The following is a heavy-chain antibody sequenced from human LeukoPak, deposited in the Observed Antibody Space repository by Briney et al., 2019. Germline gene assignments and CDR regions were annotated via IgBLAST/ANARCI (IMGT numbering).Heavy chain of an antibody. Sequence: GRSLRLSCAASGFTFSSYGMHWVRQAPGKGLEWVAVISYDGSNKYYADSVKGRFTSSRDNSKNTLYLQMNSLRAEDTVVYYCAKDLGNYWGQGTLVTVSS. J-gene: IGHJ4*02. CDR3: AKDLGNY. CDR1: GFTFSSYG. CDR2: ISYDGSNK. V-gene: IGHV3-30*18.